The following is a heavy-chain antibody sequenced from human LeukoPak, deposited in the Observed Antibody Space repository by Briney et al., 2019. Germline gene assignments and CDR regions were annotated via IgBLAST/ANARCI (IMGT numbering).Heavy chain of an antibody. V-gene: IGHV4-4*07. D-gene: IGHD5-18*01. J-gene: IGHJ4*02. CDR3: ARGLEYSYGHQFDF. CDR1: GGSISSYY. CDR2: IYPSGST. Sequence: PSETLSLTCTVSGGSISSYYWSWIRQPAGKGLEWIGRIYPSGSTNYNPSLKSRVTMSVDTSKNQFSLKLTSVTAADTAVYYCARGLEYSYGHQFDFWGQGTLVTVSS.